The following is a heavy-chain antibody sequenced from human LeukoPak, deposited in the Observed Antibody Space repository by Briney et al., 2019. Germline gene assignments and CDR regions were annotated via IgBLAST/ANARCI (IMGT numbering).Heavy chain of an antibody. Sequence: GGSLRLSCAASGFTFSSYWMHWVRQGPRKGVVWVSRINGDGRNINYADSVRGRFTISRDNAKNTLYLQMNTLRVEDTAVYYCTRDLMDYDVSTGLHHYYMDVWGQGTTVTVSS. D-gene: IGHD3-9*01. CDR1: GFTFSSYW. CDR2: INGDGRNI. J-gene: IGHJ6*02. CDR3: TRDLMDYDVSTGLHHYYMDV. V-gene: IGHV3-74*01.